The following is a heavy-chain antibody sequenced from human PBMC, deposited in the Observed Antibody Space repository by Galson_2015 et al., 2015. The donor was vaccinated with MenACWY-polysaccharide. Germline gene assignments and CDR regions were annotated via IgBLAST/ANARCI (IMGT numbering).Heavy chain of an antibody. D-gene: IGHD1-26*01. V-gene: IGHV3-49*03. CDR2: IRNKVYSGTT. CDR1: GFTFDNYT. Sequence: SLRLSCAASGFTFDNYTMSWFRQAPGKGLGWVGFIRNKVYSGTTEYAASVKGRFTISRDDSKSIAYLQMNSLKIEDTAVDYCTRGGAGGSYFRFDPWGQGTLVTVSS. CDR3: TRGGAGGSYFRFDP. J-gene: IGHJ5*02.